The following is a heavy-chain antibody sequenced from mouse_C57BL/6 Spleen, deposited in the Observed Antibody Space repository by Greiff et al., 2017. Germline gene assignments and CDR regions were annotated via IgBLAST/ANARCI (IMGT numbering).Heavy chain of an antibody. Sequence: VQLQQSGPELVKPGASVKIPCKASGYTFTDYNMDWVKQSHGKSLEWIGDINPNNGGTIYNQKFKGKATLTVDKSSSTAYMELRSLTSEDTAVYYCAREGLLRPYWYFDVWGTGTTVTVSS. CDR3: AREGLLRPYWYFDV. CDR2: INPNNGGT. V-gene: IGHV1-18*01. D-gene: IGHD2-3*01. J-gene: IGHJ1*03. CDR1: GYTFTDYN.